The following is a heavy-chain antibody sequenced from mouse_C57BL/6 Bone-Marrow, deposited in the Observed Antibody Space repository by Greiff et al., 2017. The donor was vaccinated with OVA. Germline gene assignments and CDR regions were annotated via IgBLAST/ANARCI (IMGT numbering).Heavy chain of an antibody. CDR1: GYTFTSYG. CDR3: ARNYDYDGGVDY. CDR2: IYPRSGNT. J-gene: IGHJ2*01. Sequence: VQLQQSGAELARPGASVKLSCKASGYTFTSYGISWVKQRTGQGLEWIGEIYPRSGNTSYNEKFKGKATLTADKSSSTAYMELRSLTSEDSAVYFCARNYDYDGGVDYWGQGTTLTVSS. V-gene: IGHV1-81*01. D-gene: IGHD2-4*01.